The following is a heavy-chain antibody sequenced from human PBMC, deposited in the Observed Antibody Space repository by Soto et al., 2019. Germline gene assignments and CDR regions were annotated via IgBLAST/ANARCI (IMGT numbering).Heavy chain of an antibody. V-gene: IGHV1-8*01. Sequence: ASVKVSCKASGYTFTSYEINWLRQAIGQGLEYLGWMNPNSGKTAYVQKFQGRVTMTWDTSITTAYMELSSLRSEDTAVYFCARGIKYGAYSRWFDPWGQGTLVT. CDR2: MNPNSGKT. J-gene: IGHJ5*02. CDR1: GYTFTSYE. D-gene: IGHD4-17*01. CDR3: ARGIKYGAYSRWFDP.